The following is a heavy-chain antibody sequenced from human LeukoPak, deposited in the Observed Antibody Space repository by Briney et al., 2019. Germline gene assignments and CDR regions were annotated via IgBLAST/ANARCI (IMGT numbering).Heavy chain of an antibody. CDR1: GYTFTGYY. CDR2: INPNSGGT. J-gene: IGHJ6*03. CDR3: ARGACSSTSCYYYYYYYMDV. V-gene: IGHV1-2*02. D-gene: IGHD2-2*01. Sequence: ASVKVSCKASGYTFTGYYMHWVRQAPGQGLEWMGWINPNSGGTNYAQKFQGRVTMTRDTSISTAYMELSRLRSDDTAVYYCARGACSSTSCYYYYYYYMDVWGKGTRSPSP.